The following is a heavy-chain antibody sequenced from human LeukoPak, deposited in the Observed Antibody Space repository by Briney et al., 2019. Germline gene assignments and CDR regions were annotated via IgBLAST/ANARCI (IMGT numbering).Heavy chain of an antibody. CDR3: ARTFGGQDTYYDYVWGSYRYRSHDAFDI. CDR2: IFHTGNA. Sequence: SETLSLTCTVSGSSISSGYYWGWIRQPPGKGLEWIGSIFHTGNAYYNPSLKSRVTVSVDASMKQFSLKLSSVTAADTAVYYCARTFGGQDTYYDYVWGSYRYRSHDAFDIWGQGTMVTVSS. V-gene: IGHV4-38-2*02. CDR1: GSSISSGYY. D-gene: IGHD3-16*02. J-gene: IGHJ3*02.